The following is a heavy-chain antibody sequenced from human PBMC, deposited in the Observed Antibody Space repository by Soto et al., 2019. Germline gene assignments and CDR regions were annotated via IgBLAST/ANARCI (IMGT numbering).Heavy chain of an antibody. CDR3: ARGGDFWSGYSSYYGMAV. CDR1: GYTFTSYD. D-gene: IGHD3-3*01. Sequence: ASVNVSCKASGYTFTSYDINWVRQATGQGLEWMGWMNPNSGNTGYAQKFQGRVTMTRNTSISTAYMELSSLRSEDTAVYYCARGGDFWSGYSSYYGMAVWGQGTTVTVSS. J-gene: IGHJ6*02. CDR2: MNPNSGNT. V-gene: IGHV1-8*01.